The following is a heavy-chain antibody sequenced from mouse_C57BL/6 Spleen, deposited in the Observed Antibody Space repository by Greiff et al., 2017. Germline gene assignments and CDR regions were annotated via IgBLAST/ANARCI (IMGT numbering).Heavy chain of an antibody. CDR3: AREHYGPSFAY. J-gene: IGHJ3*01. D-gene: IGHD1-1*01. Sequence: VQLQQSGPELVKPGASVKLSCKASGYSFTGYYMNWVKQSPEKGLEWIGEINPSTGGTTYNQKFKAKATLTVDKSSSTAYMQLKSLAAEDSAVYYCAREHYGPSFAYWGQGTLVTVSA. V-gene: IGHV1-42*01. CDR2: INPSTGGT. CDR1: GYSFTGYY.